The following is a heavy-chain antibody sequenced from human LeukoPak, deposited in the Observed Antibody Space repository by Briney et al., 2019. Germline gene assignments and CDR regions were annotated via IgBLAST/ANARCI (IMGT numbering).Heavy chain of an antibody. CDR1: GFTFSSYW. V-gene: IGHV3-74*01. Sequence: GGSLRLSCAASGFTFSSYWMHWVRQAPGKGLVWVSHINTDGRSTGHADSVKGRFTISRDNAKNTLYLQMNSLRAENTAVYYCARPSAAGPYFDYWGQGTLVTVSS. CDR3: ARPSAAGPYFDY. J-gene: IGHJ4*02. D-gene: IGHD6-13*01. CDR2: INTDGRST.